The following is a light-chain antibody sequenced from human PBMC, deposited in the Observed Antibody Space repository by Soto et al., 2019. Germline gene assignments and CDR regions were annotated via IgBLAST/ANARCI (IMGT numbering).Light chain of an antibody. V-gene: IGKV3-20*01. CDR1: QSVSSSF. Sequence: EIVLTQSPGTLSLSPGERATLSCRASQSVSSSFLAWYQQKPDQAPRLLIYGASSRATGIPDRFSGSGSGTDFTLIISRLEPEDFAVYYCHQYDSSPLTFGGGTRVEIK. CDR3: HQYDSSPLT. J-gene: IGKJ4*01. CDR2: GAS.